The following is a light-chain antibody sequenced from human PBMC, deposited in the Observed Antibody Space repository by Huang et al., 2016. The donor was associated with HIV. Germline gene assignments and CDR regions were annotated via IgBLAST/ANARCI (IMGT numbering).Light chain of an antibody. J-gene: IGKJ1*01. Sequence: EIVMTQSPATLSVSPGERATLSCTASQSVSSKLAWYQQKPGQSPRLLIDGASTRATGIPARFSGSGSGTEFTLTISSLQSEDSAVYYCQQYNKWPPWTFGQGTKVEI. CDR2: GAS. CDR1: QSVSSK. CDR3: QQYNKWPPWT. V-gene: IGKV3-15*01.